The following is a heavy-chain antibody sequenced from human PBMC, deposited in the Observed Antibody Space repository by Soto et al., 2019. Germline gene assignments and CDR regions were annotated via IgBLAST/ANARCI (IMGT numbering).Heavy chain of an antibody. Sequence: GGSLRLSCAASGFTFSSYAMSWVRQAPGKGLEWVSAISGSGGSTYYADSVKGRFTISRDNSKNTLYLQMNSLRAEDTAVYYCARDGYNSLSEYYYYYGMDVWGQGTTVTVSS. J-gene: IGHJ6*02. V-gene: IGHV3-23*01. CDR3: ARDGYNSLSEYYYYYGMDV. D-gene: IGHD5-12*01. CDR1: GFTFSSYA. CDR2: ISGSGGST.